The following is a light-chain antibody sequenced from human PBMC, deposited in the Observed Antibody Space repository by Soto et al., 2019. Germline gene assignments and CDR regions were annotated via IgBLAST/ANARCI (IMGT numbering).Light chain of an antibody. CDR2: DAS. J-gene: IGKJ4*01. Sequence: EIVMTQSPATLSLSPGERATLSCRASQNIHTNLAWYQQTPGQAPRLLLFDASQRATGITARFSGSGSGTDFTLTISNLEPEDFAVYYCQQRGSWPLTFGGGTEVGIK. CDR3: QQRGSWPLT. CDR1: QNIHTN. V-gene: IGKV3-11*01.